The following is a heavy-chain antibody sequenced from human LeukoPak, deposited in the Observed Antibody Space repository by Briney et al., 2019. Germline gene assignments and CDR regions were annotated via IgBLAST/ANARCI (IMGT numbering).Heavy chain of an antibody. CDR1: GFTFDDYA. Sequence: GRSLRLSCAASGFTFDDYAMHWVRQAPGKGLEWVSGISWNSGSIGYADSVKGRFTISRDNAKNSLYLRMNSLRAEDTALYYCAKDTSRARYDFWSGFSLGAFDIWGQGTMVTVSS. CDR3: AKDTSRARYDFWSGFSLGAFDI. V-gene: IGHV3-9*01. D-gene: IGHD3-3*01. CDR2: ISWNSGSI. J-gene: IGHJ3*02.